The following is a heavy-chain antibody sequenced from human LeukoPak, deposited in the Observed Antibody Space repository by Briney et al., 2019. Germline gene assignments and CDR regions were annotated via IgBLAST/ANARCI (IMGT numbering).Heavy chain of an antibody. D-gene: IGHD1-26*01. CDR3: ATGVGIVGATGTAFDI. CDR2: FDPEDGET. Sequence: GASVKVSCKVSGYTLTELSMHWVRQAPGKGLEWMGGFDPEDGETIYAQKFQGRVTMTEDTSTDTAYMELSSLRSEDTAVYYCATGVGIVGATGTAFDIWGQGTMVTVSS. V-gene: IGHV1-24*01. J-gene: IGHJ3*02. CDR1: GYTLTELS.